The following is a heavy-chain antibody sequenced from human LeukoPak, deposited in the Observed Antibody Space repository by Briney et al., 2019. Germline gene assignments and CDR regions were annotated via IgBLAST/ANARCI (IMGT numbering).Heavy chain of an antibody. CDR1: GFTFSSYA. D-gene: IGHD3-10*01. CDR3: AKDRVLWFGEVNWFDP. Sequence: GGSLRLSCAASGFTFSSYAMSWVRQAPGKGLEWVSAISGSGGSTYYADSVKGRFTISRDNSKNTLYLQMNSLRAEDTAVYYCAKDRVLWFGEVNWFDPWGQGTLVTVSS. CDR2: ISGSGGST. V-gene: IGHV3-23*01. J-gene: IGHJ5*02.